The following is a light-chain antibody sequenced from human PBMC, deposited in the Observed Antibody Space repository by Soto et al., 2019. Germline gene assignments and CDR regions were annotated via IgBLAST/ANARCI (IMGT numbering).Light chain of an antibody. J-gene: IGKJ5*01. CDR3: QQRKRYPIT. CDR1: HESNTY. CDR2: AAL. V-gene: IGKV1-9*01. Sequence: DCQLTQSPSFLSASVGDIVTIACRASHESNTYFAWNQHKPGKAPKLLIFAALTLHNRVPSRFSGSGSGTEFTVPIICLQPENYATYYCQQRKRYPITFGHGTRLEIK.